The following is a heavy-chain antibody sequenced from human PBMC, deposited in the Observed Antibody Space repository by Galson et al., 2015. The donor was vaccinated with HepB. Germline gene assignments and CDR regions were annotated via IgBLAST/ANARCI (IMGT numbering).Heavy chain of an antibody. CDR1: GGSISSSSYY. Sequence: LSLTCTVSGGSISSSSYYWGWIRQPPGKGLEWIGSIYYSGSTYYNPSLKSRVTISVDTSKNQFSLKLSSVTAADTAVYYCARQPLVMRRIVVVVAATTDLGWFDPWGQGTLVTVSS. CDR2: IYYSGST. V-gene: IGHV4-39*01. J-gene: IGHJ5*02. CDR3: ARQPLVMRRIVVVVAATTDLGWFDP. D-gene: IGHD2-15*01.